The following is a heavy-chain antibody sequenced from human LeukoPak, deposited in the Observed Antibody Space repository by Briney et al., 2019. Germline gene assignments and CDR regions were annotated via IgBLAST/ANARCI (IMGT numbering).Heavy chain of an antibody. J-gene: IGHJ6*02. CDR2: TYYSGST. D-gene: IGHD1-7*01. Sequence: SETLSLTCSVSGGSISSYYWSWIRQPPGKGLEWIGYTYYSGSTNYNPSLKSRVTISVDTSKNQFSLKLSSVTAADTAVYYCARDNWNYGSSMDVWGQGTTVTVSS. CDR3: ARDNWNYGSSMDV. CDR1: GGSISSYY. V-gene: IGHV4-59*01.